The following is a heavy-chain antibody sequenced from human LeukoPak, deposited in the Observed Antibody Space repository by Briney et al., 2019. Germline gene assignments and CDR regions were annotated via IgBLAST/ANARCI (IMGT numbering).Heavy chain of an antibody. CDR3: ARYYYGSGSSRGMDV. Sequence: PGGSLRLSCAASGFTFSAHYMDWVRQAPGKGLEWVGRIRNKANSYTTEYAASVKGRFTISRDDSKKSLYLQMSRLITDDTAVYYCARYYYGSGSSRGMDVWGQGTTVTVSS. V-gene: IGHV3-72*01. CDR2: IRNKANSYTT. CDR1: GFTFSAHY. D-gene: IGHD3-10*01. J-gene: IGHJ6*02.